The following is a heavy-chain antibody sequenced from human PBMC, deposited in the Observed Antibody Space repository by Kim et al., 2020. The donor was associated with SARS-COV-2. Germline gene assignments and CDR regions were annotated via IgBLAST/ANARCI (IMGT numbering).Heavy chain of an antibody. Sequence: DSVKGRFTISRDNSKNTLYLQMNSLRGEDTAVYYCAKDPYPGYSSGWFDYWGQGTLVTVSS. J-gene: IGHJ5*01. D-gene: IGHD6-19*01. CDR3: AKDPYPGYSSGWFDY. V-gene: IGHV3-30*02.